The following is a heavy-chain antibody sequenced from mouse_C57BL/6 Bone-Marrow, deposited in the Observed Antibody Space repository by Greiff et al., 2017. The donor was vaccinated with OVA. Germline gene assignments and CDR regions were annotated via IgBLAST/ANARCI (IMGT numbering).Heavy chain of an antibody. V-gene: IGHV1-81*01. Sequence: QVQLQQSGAELARPGASVKLSCKASGYTFTSYGISWVKQRTGQGLEWIGEIYPRSGNTYYNEKFKGKATLTADKSSSTAYMELRSLTSEDPAVYFCASSDDYWGQGTTLTVSA. J-gene: IGHJ2*01. CDR2: IYPRSGNT. CDR1: GYTFTSYG. D-gene: IGHD6-1*01. CDR3: ASSDDY.